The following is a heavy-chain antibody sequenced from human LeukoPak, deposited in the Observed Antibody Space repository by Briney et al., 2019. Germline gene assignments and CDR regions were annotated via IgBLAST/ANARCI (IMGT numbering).Heavy chain of an antibody. CDR2: ISSSSSSYI. J-gene: IGHJ4*02. CDR3: ATVSSFDY. V-gene: IGHV3-21*01. D-gene: IGHD4-17*01. CDR1: GFTLSSYS. Sequence: PGGSLSLSCAASGFTLSSYSMNWVRQAPGKGLEWVSSISSSSSSYIYYADSVKGRFTISRDNAKNSLYLQMNSLRAEDTAVYCCATVSSFDYWGQGTLDTVSS.